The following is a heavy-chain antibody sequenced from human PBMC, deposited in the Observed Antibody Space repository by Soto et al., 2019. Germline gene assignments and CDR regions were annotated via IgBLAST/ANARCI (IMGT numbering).Heavy chain of an antibody. CDR3: TRGAGAPWVRFDS. V-gene: IGHV4-38-2*01. Sequence: SETLSLTCGVSGYSITSGFYWGWVRQSPGKGLEWIGSISYSAKTFYDPSLASRLSIAVDTSMNQFSLRLTSVTAADTALYYCTRGAGAPWVRFDSWGQGTLVTVSS. D-gene: IGHD3-22*01. CDR1: GYSITSGFY. CDR2: ISYSAKT. J-gene: IGHJ4*02.